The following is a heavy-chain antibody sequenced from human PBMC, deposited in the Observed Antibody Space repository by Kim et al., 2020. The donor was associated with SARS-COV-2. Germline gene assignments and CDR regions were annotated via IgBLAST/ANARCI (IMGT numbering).Heavy chain of an antibody. CDR2: INQGCTEN. Sequence: GGSLRLSCAASGFTFSTYCMTWVRQAPGKGLEWVSNINQGCTENYYVDSVKGRFIISRDNAKNSLFLVVNSLRVEDTAVYYCARTHYGDYVWGQGTLVTV. D-gene: IGHD4-17*01. CDR1: GFTFSTYC. CDR3: ARTHYGDYV. V-gene: IGHV3-7*01. J-gene: IGHJ4*02.